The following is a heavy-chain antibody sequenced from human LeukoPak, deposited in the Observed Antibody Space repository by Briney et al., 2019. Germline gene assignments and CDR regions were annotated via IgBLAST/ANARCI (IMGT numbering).Heavy chain of an antibody. D-gene: IGHD6-19*01. CDR3: ARDSRQWRGIHYYYYGMDV. CDR1: GFTFSRYG. V-gene: IGHV3-7*01. Sequence: PGRSLRLSCAASGFTFSRYGMHWVRQAPGKGLEWVAKIKQDGSEKYYVDSVKGRFTISRDNAKNSLYLQMNSLRAEDTAVYYCARDSRQWRGIHYYYYGMDVWGQGTTVTVSS. CDR2: IKQDGSEK. J-gene: IGHJ6*02.